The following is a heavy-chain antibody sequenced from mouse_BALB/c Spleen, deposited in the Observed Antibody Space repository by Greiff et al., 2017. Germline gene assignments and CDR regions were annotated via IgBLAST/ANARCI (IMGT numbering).Heavy chain of an antibody. CDR3: AGTGTNYAMDY. D-gene: IGHD4-1*01. CDR1: GYTFSSYW. V-gene: IGHV1-9*01. CDR2: ILPGSGST. Sequence: QVQLKQSGAELMKPGASVKISCKATGYTFSSYWIEWVKQRPGHGLEWIGEILPGSGSTNYNEKFKGKATFTADTSSNTAYMQLSSLTSEDSAVYYCAGTGTNYAMDYWGQGTSVTVSS. J-gene: IGHJ4*01.